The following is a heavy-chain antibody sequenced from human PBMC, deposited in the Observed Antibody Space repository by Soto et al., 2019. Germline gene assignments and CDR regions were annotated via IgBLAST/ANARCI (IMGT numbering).Heavy chain of an antibody. V-gene: IGHV3-33*01. CDR2: IWYDGSNK. J-gene: IGHJ4*02. D-gene: IGHD3-9*01. CDR1: GFTFSSYG. Sequence: GGSLRLSCAASGFTFSSYGMHWVRQAPGKGLEWVAVIWYDGSNKYYADSVKGRFTISRDNSKNTLYLQMNSLRAEDTAVYYCARGYYDILTGYYLDYWGQGTLVTVSS. CDR3: ARGYYDILTGYYLDY.